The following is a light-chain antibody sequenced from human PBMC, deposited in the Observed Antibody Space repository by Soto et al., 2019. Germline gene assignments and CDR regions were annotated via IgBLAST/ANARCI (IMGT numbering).Light chain of an antibody. J-gene: IGLJ2*01. CDR2: EDT. CDR3: CSYAGSGTVV. V-gene: IGLV2-23*01. CDR1: FSDIGSYNL. Sequence: QSALTQPASVSGSPGQSITISCTGTFSDIGSYNLVSWYQQHPGTAPKLMIYEDTKRPSGVSNRFSGSKSGYTASLTISGLQAEDEADYYCCSYAGSGTVVFGGGTKLTVL.